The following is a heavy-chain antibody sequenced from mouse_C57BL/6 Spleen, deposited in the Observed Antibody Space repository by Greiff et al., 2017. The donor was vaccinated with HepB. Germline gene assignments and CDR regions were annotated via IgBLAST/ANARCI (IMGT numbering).Heavy chain of an antibody. J-gene: IGHJ4*01. CDR1: GFTFSDYG. V-gene: IGHV5-17*01. Sequence: EVKLVESGGGLVKPGGSLKLSCAASGFTFSDYGMHWVRQAPEKGLGWVAYISSGSSTIYYADTVKGRFTITRDNAKNTLFLQMTSLRSEDTAMYYCAKRGITTVVYYYAMDYWGQGTSVTVSS. CDR2: ISSGSSTI. CDR3: AKRGITTVVYYYAMDY. D-gene: IGHD1-1*01.